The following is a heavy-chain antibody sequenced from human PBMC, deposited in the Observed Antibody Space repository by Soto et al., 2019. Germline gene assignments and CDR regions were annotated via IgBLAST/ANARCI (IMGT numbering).Heavy chain of an antibody. CDR2: IIPLLGRA. CDR3: AGDSGRSDYAFDF. CDR1: GGPVSSYT. D-gene: IGHD4-17*01. V-gene: IGHV1-69*08. Sequence: QVQLVRSGAEVKKPGSSVKVSCKASGGPVSSYTLSWVRQAPGEGLEWMGRIIPLLGRATYAEKFQARITISANKSTSTVYMDLSSLRSEDTAVYFCAGDSGRSDYAFDFWGQGTLVTVSS. J-gene: IGHJ4*02.